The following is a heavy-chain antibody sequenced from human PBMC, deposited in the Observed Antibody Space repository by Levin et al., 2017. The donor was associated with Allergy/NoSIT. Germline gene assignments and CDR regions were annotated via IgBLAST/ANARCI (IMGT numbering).Heavy chain of an antibody. D-gene: IGHD3-10*01. V-gene: IGHV3-13*01. CDR3: ARKAGVGFDY. CDR2: IGITGDT. CDR1: GFIFSTYD. Sequence: GESLKISCAASGFIFSTYDMHWVRQATGKGLEWVSGIGITGDTHYSGSVKGRFTISRENAQNSLYLQMNNLRAGDTAVYYCARKAGVGFDYWGQGTLVTVSS. J-gene: IGHJ4*02.